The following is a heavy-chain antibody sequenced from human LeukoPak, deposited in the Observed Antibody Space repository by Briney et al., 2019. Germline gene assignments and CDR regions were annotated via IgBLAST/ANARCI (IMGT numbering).Heavy chain of an antibody. J-gene: IGHJ3*02. D-gene: IGHD1-26*01. CDR3: ASSSSGSYYAFDI. Sequence: GGSLRLSCAASGFTFSSYAMSWVRQAPGKGLEWVSAISGSGGSTYYADSVKGRFTISRDNSKNTLYLQMNSLRAEDTAVYYCASSSSGSYYAFDIWGQGTMVTVSS. V-gene: IGHV3-23*01. CDR1: GFTFSSYA. CDR2: ISGSGGST.